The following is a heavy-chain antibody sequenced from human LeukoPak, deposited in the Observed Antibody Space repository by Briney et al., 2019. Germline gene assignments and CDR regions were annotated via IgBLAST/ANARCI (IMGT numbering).Heavy chain of an antibody. CDR3: ARVQVSKYYYDSRGYPYYFDY. CDR1: GWTFSGYY. V-gene: IGHV4-34*01. Sequence: PSETLSLTCAVYGWTFSGYYWSWIRQPPGKGLEWIGEINHSGSTNYNPSLKSRVTISVDTSKNQFSLKLSSVTAADTAVYYCARVQVSKYYYDSRGYPYYFDYWGQGTLVTVSS. J-gene: IGHJ4*02. CDR2: INHSGST. D-gene: IGHD3-22*01.